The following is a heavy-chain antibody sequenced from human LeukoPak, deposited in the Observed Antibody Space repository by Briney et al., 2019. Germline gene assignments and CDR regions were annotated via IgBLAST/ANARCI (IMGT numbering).Heavy chain of an antibody. CDR1: GFAFPNYA. CDR3: ARVHHTGYSSGLGAFDI. D-gene: IGHD6-19*01. J-gene: IGHJ3*02. V-gene: IGHV3-30*03. CDR2: VSFDGRKA. Sequence: GGSLRLSCAASGFAFPNYAMHWVRQAPGKGLEWVAAVSFDGRKAEYIDAVKGRFTIFRDNSKNVLYLEMNSLRAEDTALYHCARVHHTGYSSGLGAFDIWGQGTMVTVSS.